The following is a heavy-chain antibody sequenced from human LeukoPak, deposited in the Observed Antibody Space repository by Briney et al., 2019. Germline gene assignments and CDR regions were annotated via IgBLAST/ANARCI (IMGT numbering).Heavy chain of an antibody. V-gene: IGHV2-5*01. CDR1: GFSLSTSGVG. CDR3: AHSIDSWSYNWFDP. CDR2: IYWNDDK. Sequence: SGPTLVKPTQTLTLTCTFSGFSLSTSGVGVGWIRQPPGKALEWLALIYWNDDKRYSPSLKSRLTITKDTSKNQVVLTMTNMDPVDTATYYCAHSIDSWSYNWFDPWGQGTLVTVSS. D-gene: IGHD6-13*01. J-gene: IGHJ5*02.